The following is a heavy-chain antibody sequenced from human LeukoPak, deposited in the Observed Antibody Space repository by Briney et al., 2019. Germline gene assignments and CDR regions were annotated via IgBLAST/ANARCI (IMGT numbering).Heavy chain of an antibody. CDR2: IKSNTDGGTT. J-gene: IGHJ4*02. CDR1: GFTFSNAW. V-gene: IGHV3-15*01. Sequence: GGSLRLSCAASGFTFSNAWMSWVRQAPGKGLEWVGRIKSNTDGGTTDYAAPVKGRFTISRDDSKNTLYLQMNSLKTEDTAVYYCTTGVAVVVPAAIHPFDYWGQGTLVTVSS. D-gene: IGHD2-2*01. CDR3: TTGVAVVVPAAIHPFDY.